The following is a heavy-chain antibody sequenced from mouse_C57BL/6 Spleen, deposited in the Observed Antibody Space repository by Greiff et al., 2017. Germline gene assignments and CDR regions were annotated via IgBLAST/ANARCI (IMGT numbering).Heavy chain of an antibody. V-gene: IGHV1-69*01. J-gene: IGHJ2*01. CDR1: GYTFTSYW. CDR2: IDPSDSYT. Sequence: QVQLQQPGAELVMPGASVKLSCKASGYTFTSYWMHWVKQRPGQGLEWIGEIDPSDSYTNYNQKFKGKSTLTVDKSSSTAYMQLSSLTSEDSAVYYCARIFLGSSYFDYGGKGPTLTVSS. D-gene: IGHD1-1*01. CDR3: ARIFLGSSYFDY.